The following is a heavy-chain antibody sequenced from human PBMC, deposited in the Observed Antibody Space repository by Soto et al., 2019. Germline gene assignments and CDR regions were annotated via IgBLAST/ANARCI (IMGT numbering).Heavy chain of an antibody. D-gene: IGHD6-13*01. J-gene: IGHJ4*02. CDR1: GYTFTSYG. V-gene: IGHV1-18*01. CDR3: ARDHAPYSSPSPFDY. CDR2: ISAYNGNT. Sequence: GASAKVSCKASGYTFTSYGISWVRQAPGQGLEWMGWISAYNGNTNYAQKLQGRVTMTTDTSTSTAYMELRSLRSDDTAVYYCARDHAPYSSPSPFDYWGQGTLVTVSS.